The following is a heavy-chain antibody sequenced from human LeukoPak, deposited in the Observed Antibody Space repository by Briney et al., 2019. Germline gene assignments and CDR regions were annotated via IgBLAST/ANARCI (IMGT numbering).Heavy chain of an antibody. Sequence: ETLSLTCTVSGGSISSYYWSWIRQPPGKGLEWVSVIYSGGSTYYADSVKGRFTISRHNSKNTLYLQMNSLRAEDTAVYYCARMYSGSYPYYFDYWGQGTLVTVSS. V-gene: IGHV3-53*04. CDR3: ARMYSGSYPYYFDY. CDR1: GGSISSYY. CDR2: IYSGGST. D-gene: IGHD1-26*01. J-gene: IGHJ4*02.